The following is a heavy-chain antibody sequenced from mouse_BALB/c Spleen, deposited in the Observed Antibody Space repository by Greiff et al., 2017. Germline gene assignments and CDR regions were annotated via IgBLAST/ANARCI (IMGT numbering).Heavy chain of an antibody. CDR1: GYTFTSYW. J-gene: IGHJ4*01. Sequence: QVQLKQSGAELARPGASVKLSCKASGYTFTSYWMQWVKQRPGQGLEWIGAIYPGDGDTRYTQKFKGKATLTADKSSSTAYMQLSSLASEDSAVYYCARDGNHYAMDYWGQGTSVTVSS. D-gene: IGHD2-1*01. CDR3: ARDGNHYAMDY. V-gene: IGHV1-87*01. CDR2: IYPGDGDT.